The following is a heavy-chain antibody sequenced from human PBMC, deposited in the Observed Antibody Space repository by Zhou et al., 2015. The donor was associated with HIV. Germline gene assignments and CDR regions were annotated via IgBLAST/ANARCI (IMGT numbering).Heavy chain of an antibody. Sequence: QVQLVQSGAEVKKPGSSVKVSCKASGGSLSSYVISWVRQAPGQGLEWMGGILPMSGKVESAQKFQGRLTITADESTNTVYLQLTSLTSEDTAVYYCARSPEGFGELSWYYGLDVWGQGTTVIASS. CDR3: ARSPEGFGELSWYYGLDV. CDR2: ILPMSGKV. V-gene: IGHV1-69*01. CDR1: GGSLSSYV. J-gene: IGHJ6*02. D-gene: IGHD3-10*01.